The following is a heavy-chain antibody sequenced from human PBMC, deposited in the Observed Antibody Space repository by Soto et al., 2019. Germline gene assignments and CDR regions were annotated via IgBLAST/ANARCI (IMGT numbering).Heavy chain of an antibody. CDR3: ASDMVRGVRSLDY. D-gene: IGHD3-10*01. CDR1: GGSISSGDYY. V-gene: IGHV4-30-4*01. J-gene: IGHJ4*02. Sequence: PSETLSLTCTVSGGSISSGDYYWSWIRQPPGQGLEWIGYIYYSGSTYYNPSLKSRVTISVDTSKNQFSLKLSSVTAADTAVYYWASDMVRGVRSLDYWGQGTLVTVS. CDR2: IYYSGST.